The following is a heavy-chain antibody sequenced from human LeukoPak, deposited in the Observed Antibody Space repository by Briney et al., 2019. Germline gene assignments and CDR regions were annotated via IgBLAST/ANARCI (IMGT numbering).Heavy chain of an antibody. J-gene: IGHJ4*02. D-gene: IGHD6-13*01. Sequence: SETLSLTCTVYGGSISSCYWSWIRQPAGRGLEWIGRIYTSGSTNYNPSLKSRVTMSVDTSKNQFSLKLSSVTAAETAVYYCARDSASSSWYYFDYWGQGTLVTVPS. CDR3: ARDSASSSWYYFDY. CDR2: IYTSGST. V-gene: IGHV4-4*07. CDR1: GGSISSCY.